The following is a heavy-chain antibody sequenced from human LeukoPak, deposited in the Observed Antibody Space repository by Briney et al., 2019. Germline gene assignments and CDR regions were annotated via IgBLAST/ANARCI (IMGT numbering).Heavy chain of an antibody. J-gene: IGHJ4*02. V-gene: IGHV3-74*01. D-gene: IGHD5-24*01. Sequence: GGSLRLSCAASGFTFRSYWMHWVRQAPGKGLEWVSRVIRDGSFTNYADSVEGRFTISRDNAKNTLYLQMSSLRAEDTAVYFCVRDGDDFNFDYWGQGSLVTVSS. CDR2: VIRDGSFT. CDR3: VRDGDDFNFDY. CDR1: GFTFRSYW.